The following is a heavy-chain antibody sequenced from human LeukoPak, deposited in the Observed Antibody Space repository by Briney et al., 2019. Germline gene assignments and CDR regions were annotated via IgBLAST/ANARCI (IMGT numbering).Heavy chain of an antibody. CDR2: INPSRNT. CDR1: GGSFSGYY. CDR3: ARRYDFWSGYPPPLDY. Sequence: SETLSLTCAVFGGSFSGYYWNGIRQPPGKGLEWIGQINPSRNTNYNPSLKSRVTISVDTSKKQFSLKLSSVTAADTAVYYCARRYDFWSGYPPPLDYWGQGTLVTVSS. V-gene: IGHV4-34*01. D-gene: IGHD3-3*01. J-gene: IGHJ4*02.